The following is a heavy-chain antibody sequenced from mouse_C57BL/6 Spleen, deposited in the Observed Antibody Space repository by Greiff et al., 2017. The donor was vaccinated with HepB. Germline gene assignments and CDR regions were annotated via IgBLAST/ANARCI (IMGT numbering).Heavy chain of an antibody. Sequence: QVQLQQPGAELVRPGTSVKLSCKASGYTFTSYWMHWVKQRPGQGLEWIGVIDPSDSYTNYNQKFKGKATLTVDTSSSTAYMQLSSLTSEDSAVYYCANGYYVDYYAMDYWGQGTSVTVSS. D-gene: IGHD2-3*01. V-gene: IGHV1-59*01. CDR3: ANGYYVDYYAMDY. CDR1: GYTFTSYW. J-gene: IGHJ4*01. CDR2: IDPSDSYT.